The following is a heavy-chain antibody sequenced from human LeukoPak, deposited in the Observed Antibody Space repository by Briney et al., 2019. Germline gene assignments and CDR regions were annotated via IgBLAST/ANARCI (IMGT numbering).Heavy chain of an antibody. CDR2: IKQDGSEK. J-gene: IGHJ4*02. Sequence: PGGSLRLSCGVSGFSVSGYWMTWVRQAPGKGLEWVANIKQDGSEKNYVDSVKGRFTISRDNAENSLFLQMNSLRVEDTAVYYCAREWQGGIAAAGTRIEGDYWGQGTLVAVSS. CDR3: AREWQGGIAAAGTRIEGDY. V-gene: IGHV3-7*01. D-gene: IGHD6-13*01. CDR1: GFSVSGYW.